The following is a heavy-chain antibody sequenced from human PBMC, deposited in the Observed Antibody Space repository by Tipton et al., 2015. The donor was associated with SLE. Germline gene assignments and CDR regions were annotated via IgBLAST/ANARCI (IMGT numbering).Heavy chain of an antibody. J-gene: IGHJ2*01. V-gene: IGHV5-51*01. CDR2: IYAADSDT. CDR1: GYSFTSSW. CDR3: ARQGPEDVDL. Sequence: QLVQSGAEVKKPGESLKISCKGSGYSFTSSWIGWVRQTPGKGLEWMGIIYAADSDTTYSPSFQGQVTISADKAISTAYLQWSSVKASDTVMYYCARQGPEDVDLWGRGTLVTVSS.